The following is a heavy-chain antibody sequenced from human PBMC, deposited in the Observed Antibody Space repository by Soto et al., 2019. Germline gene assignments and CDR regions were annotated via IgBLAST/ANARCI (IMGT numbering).Heavy chain of an antibody. D-gene: IGHD6-13*01. CDR2: INHSGST. V-gene: IGHV4-34*01. CDR1: GASFSGSE. Sequence: XETLSVTGAVYGASFSGSEWSWIRQPPGKGLEWSGEINHSGSTNYNPSLKSRVTISVDTSKNQFSLKLSSVTAADTAVYYCARSPIRYRSSWYNSFDTRVQGTLATVSS. J-gene: IGHJ5*02. CDR3: ARSPIRYRSSWYNSFDT.